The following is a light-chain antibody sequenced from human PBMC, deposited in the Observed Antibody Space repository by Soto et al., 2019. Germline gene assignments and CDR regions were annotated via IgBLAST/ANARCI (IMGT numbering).Light chain of an antibody. CDR2: WAS. CDR1: QSVLHSPNNKNY. CDR3: QQYYDTPRT. V-gene: IGKV4-1*01. J-gene: IGKJ1*01. Sequence: DIVMTQSPDSLAVSLGERATINCKSSQSVLHSPNNKNYLAWYQKKAGQPPRLLIYWASTRESGVPDRFSGSGSGTEFTLTISSLQAEDVAEYYCQQYYDTPRTFGQGTKVEIK.